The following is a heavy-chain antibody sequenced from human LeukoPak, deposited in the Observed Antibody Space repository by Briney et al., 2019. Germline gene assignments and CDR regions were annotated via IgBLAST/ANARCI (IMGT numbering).Heavy chain of an antibody. CDR2: IYYSGRS. D-gene: IGHD6-13*01. J-gene: IGHJ4*02. V-gene: IGHV4-39*07. CDR1: GGSISSSPYS. CDR3: ARDGGAAAGMYYFDY. Sequence: TETLSLTCTVSGGSISSSPYSWAWIRQPPGTGLEWIGSIYYSGRSYYKVSLKSRVIISLDTPNNQFSLKLSSVTAADTAVYYCARDGGAAAGMYYFDYWGQGTLVTVSS.